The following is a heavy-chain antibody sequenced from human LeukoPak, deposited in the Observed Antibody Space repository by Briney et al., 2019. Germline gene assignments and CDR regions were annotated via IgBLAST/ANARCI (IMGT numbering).Heavy chain of an antibody. Sequence: ASVKVSCKASGYTFTSYAMHWVRQAPGQRLEWMGWINPNSGGTNYAQKFQGRVTMTRDTSISTAYMELSRLRSGDTAVYYCARGRRYYDSSAPFDPWGQGTLVTVSS. V-gene: IGHV1-2*02. D-gene: IGHD3-22*01. CDR2: INPNSGGT. CDR3: ARGRRYYDSSAPFDP. CDR1: GYTFTSYA. J-gene: IGHJ5*02.